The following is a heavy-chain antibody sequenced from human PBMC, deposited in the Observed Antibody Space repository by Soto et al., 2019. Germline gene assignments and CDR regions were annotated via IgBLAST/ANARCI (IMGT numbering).Heavy chain of an antibody. CDR1: GFTFSSYS. CDR3: ARDRRFGAVAGNYYYYGMDV. D-gene: IGHD6-19*01. CDR2: ISSSSSYI. Sequence: EVQLVESGGGLVKPGGSLRLSCAASGFTFSSYSMNWVRQAPGKGLEWVSSISSSSSYIYYADSVKGRFTISRDNAKNSLYLQMNSLRAEDTAVYYCARDRRFGAVAGNYYYYGMDVWGQGTTVTVSS. J-gene: IGHJ6*02. V-gene: IGHV3-21*01.